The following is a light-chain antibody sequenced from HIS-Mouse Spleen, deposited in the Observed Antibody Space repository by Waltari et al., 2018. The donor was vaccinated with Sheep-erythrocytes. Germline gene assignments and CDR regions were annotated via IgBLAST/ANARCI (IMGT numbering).Light chain of an antibody. CDR2: EGS. CDR1: SSDVGSNNL. J-gene: IGLJ2*01. V-gene: IGLV2-23*03. Sequence: QSALTQPASVSGSPGQSITISCTGTSSDVGSNNLVSWYQQHPGKAPKLMIDEGSKRPSGVPNRFSGSKSGNTASLTISGLQAEDEADYYCCSYAGSSTFHVVFGGGTKLTVL. CDR3: CSYAGSSTFHVV.